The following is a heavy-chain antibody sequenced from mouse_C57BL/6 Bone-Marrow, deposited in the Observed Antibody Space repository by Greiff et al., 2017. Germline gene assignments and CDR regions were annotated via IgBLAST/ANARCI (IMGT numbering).Heavy chain of an antibody. J-gene: IGHJ2*01. CDR2: ISDGGSYT. CDR3: ARAPDFYSFDY. CDR1: GFTFSSYA. Sequence: EVKLVASGGGLVKPGGSLKLSCAASGFTFSSYAMSWVRQTPEKRLEWVATISDGGSYTYYPDNVKGRFTISRDNAKNNLYLQMSHLKSEDTAMYYCARAPDFYSFDYWGQGTTLTVSS. V-gene: IGHV5-4*03.